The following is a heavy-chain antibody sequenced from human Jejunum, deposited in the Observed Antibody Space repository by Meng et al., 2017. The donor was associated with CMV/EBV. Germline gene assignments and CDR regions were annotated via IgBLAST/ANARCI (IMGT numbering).Heavy chain of an antibody. CDR3: SRGSPGRRSADY. CDR2: LGAHDGNT. CDR1: HYSFTVFG. V-gene: IGHV1-18*01. Sequence: QVHVVRSGAEVERSGSSFYLPCTVSHYSFTVFGVGLFRLAPGHGLGWMAWLGAHDGNTSHAPRFQGRVNVTAERPTATAYMELRNLRSDDTAVYYCSRGSPGRRSADYWGQGTLVTVSS. D-gene: IGHD3-10*01. J-gene: IGHJ4*02.